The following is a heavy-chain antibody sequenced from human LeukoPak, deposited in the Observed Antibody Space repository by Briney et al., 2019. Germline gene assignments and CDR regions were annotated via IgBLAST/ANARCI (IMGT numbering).Heavy chain of an antibody. Sequence: PSQTLSLTCTVSGGSISSGGYYWSWIRQHPGKGLEWIGYIYYSGSTYYNPSLKSRVTISVDTSKNQFSLKLGSVTAADTAVYYCARGYDSSDINWFDPWGQGTLVTVSS. V-gene: IGHV4-31*03. CDR1: GGSISSGGYY. J-gene: IGHJ5*02. CDR2: IYYSGST. D-gene: IGHD3-22*01. CDR3: ARGYDSSDINWFDP.